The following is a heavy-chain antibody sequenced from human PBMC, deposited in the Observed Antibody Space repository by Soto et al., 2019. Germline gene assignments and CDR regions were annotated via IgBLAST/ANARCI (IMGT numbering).Heavy chain of an antibody. Sequence: SVKVSCKASGGTFSSYAISWVRQAPGQGLEWMGGIIPIFGTANYAQKFQGRVTITADESTSTAYMELSSLRSEDTAVYYCARESVPPYDSSGYYRAEYFQHWGQGTLVTVSS. V-gene: IGHV1-69*13. D-gene: IGHD3-22*01. CDR2: IIPIFGTA. CDR1: GGTFSSYA. CDR3: ARESVPPYDSSGYYRAEYFQH. J-gene: IGHJ1*01.